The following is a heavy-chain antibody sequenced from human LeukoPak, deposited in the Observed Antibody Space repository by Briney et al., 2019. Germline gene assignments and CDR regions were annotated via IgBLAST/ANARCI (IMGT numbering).Heavy chain of an antibody. V-gene: IGHV3-11*01. CDR1: GFTFSDYY. Sequence: GGSLRLSCAASGFTFSDYYMSWVRQAPGKGLEWVSYISSSGSTIYYAASVKGRFTISRDNAKNSLYLQMNSLRAEETAVYYCARTVAMATIAVWGQGTMVTVSS. J-gene: IGHJ3*01. CDR3: ARTVAMATIAV. D-gene: IGHD5-24*01. CDR2: ISSSGSTI.